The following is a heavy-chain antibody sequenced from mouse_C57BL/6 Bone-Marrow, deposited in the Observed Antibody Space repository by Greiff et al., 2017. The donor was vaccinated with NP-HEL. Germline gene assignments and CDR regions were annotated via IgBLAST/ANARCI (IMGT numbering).Heavy chain of an antibody. CDR1: GFTFTDYY. J-gene: IGHJ4*01. CDR3: ASSIITTVVSTGDYYAMDY. Sequence: EVKLQQSGPVLVKPGPSVKISCKASGFTFTDYYMHWVKQSHGKSLEWIGLVYPYNGGTSYNQKFKGKATLTVDTSSSTAYMELNSLTSEDSAVYYCASSIITTVVSTGDYYAMDYWGQGTSVTVSS. CDR2: VYPYNGGT. D-gene: IGHD1-1*01. V-gene: IGHV1-36*01.